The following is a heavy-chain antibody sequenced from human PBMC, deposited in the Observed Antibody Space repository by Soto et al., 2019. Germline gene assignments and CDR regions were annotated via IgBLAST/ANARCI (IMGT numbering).Heavy chain of an antibody. V-gene: IGHV3-33*01. CDR2: IWYDGSNK. J-gene: IGHJ4*02. CDR1: GFTFSSYG. Sequence: QVQLVESGGGVVQPGRSLRLSCAASGFTFSSYGMHWVRQAPGKGLEWVAVIWYDGSNKYYADSVKGRFTISRDNSKNTLYLQINSLRAEDTAVYYCARDGSGSYLFGYWGQGTLVTVSS. CDR3: ARDGSGSYLFGY. D-gene: IGHD3-10*01.